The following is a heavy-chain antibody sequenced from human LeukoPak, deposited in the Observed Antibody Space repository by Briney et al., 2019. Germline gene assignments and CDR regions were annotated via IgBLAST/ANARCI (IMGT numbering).Heavy chain of an antibody. CDR2: ISYDGSNK. CDR1: GFTFSSYA. V-gene: IGHV3-30-3*01. J-gene: IGHJ4*02. CDR3: ARARGYSYGLTDY. Sequence: GGSLRLSCAASGFTFSSYAMHWVRQAPGKGLEWVAVISYDGSNKYYADSVKGRFTISRDNSKNTLYLQMNSLRAEDTAVYYCARARGYSYGLTDYWGQGTLVTVSS. D-gene: IGHD5-18*01.